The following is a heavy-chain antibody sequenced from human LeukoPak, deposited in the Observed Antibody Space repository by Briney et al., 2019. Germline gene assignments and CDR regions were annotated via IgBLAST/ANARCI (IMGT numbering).Heavy chain of an antibody. CDR1: GGSISSYY. J-gene: IGHJ4*02. V-gene: IGHV4-59*01. CDR3: ARGGYSGYDPPAY. CDR2: IYYSGST. Sequence: PSETLSPTCTVSGGSISSYYWSWIRQPPGKGLEWIGYIYYSGSTNYNPSLKSRVTISVDTSKNQFSLKLSSVTAADTAVYYCARGGYSGYDPPAYWGQGTLVTVSS. D-gene: IGHD5-12*01.